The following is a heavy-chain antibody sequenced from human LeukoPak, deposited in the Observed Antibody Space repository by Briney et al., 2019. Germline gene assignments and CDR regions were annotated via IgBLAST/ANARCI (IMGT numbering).Heavy chain of an antibody. CDR2: IYHSGST. D-gene: IGHD6-13*01. CDR1: GYSISSGYY. V-gene: IGHV4-38-2*01. CDR3: ARRSSSWFPFDY. Sequence: KPSETLSLNCAVSGYSISSGYYWGWIPQPPREGPEGIGSIYHSGSTYYNPSLKSRVTISVDTSKNQFSLKLSSVTAADTAVYYCARRSSSWFPFDYWGQGTLVTVSS. J-gene: IGHJ4*02.